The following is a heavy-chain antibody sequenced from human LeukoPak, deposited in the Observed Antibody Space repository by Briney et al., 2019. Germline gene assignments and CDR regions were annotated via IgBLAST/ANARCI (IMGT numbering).Heavy chain of an antibody. Sequence: GGALRLSCVASGVTFSSYGVHWVRPAPGKGLEWVAVIWFVGSDKYYADSVKGRITISRDNSKNSLYLQMNSLSAEDTAVYYCARDITMVRRIIEGMDYWGQGTLVTVSS. V-gene: IGHV3-33*01. J-gene: IGHJ4*02. D-gene: IGHD3-10*01. CDR1: GVTFSSYG. CDR3: ARDITMVRRIIEGMDY. CDR2: IWFVGSDK.